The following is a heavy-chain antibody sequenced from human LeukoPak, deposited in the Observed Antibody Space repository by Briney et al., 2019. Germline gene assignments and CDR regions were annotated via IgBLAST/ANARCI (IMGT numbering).Heavy chain of an antibody. V-gene: IGHV3-23*01. CDR1: GFSFSSHG. Sequence: GGALRLSCAGSGFSFSSHGMNWVRQAPGKGLEWVSGISPSGDITYYTDSVRGRFTISRDNFKNTLSPQVNSLRAEDTAMYYCAKDDDWGRYKHWGQGTLVTVSS. CDR3: AKDDDWGRYKH. J-gene: IGHJ1*01. D-gene: IGHD3-16*01. CDR2: ISPSGDIT.